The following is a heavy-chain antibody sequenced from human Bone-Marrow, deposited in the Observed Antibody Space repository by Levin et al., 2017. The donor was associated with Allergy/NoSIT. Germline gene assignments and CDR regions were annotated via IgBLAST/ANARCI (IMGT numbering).Heavy chain of an antibody. V-gene: IGHV3-73*01. CDR2: IRSKANSYAT. CDR3: TVLTRSIAVAGTQCGY. D-gene: IGHD6-19*01. CDR1: GFTFSGST. J-gene: IGHJ4*02. Sequence: ASVKVSCAASGFTFSGSTMHWVRQASGKGLEWVGRIRSKANSYATAYAASVKGRFTISRDDSKNTAYLQMNSLKTEDTAVYYCTVLTRSIAVAGTQCGYWGQGTLVTVSS.